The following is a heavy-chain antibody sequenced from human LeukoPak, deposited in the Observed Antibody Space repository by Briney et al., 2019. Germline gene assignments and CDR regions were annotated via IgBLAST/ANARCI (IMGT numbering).Heavy chain of an antibody. V-gene: IGHV4-31*03. CDR3: ARMTNYYYYYGMDV. Sequence: SETLSLTCTVSGGSISSGGYSWSWIRQHPGKGLEWIGYIYYSGSTYYNPSLKSRVTISVDTSKNQFSLKLSSVTAADTAVYYCARMTNYYYYYGMDVWGQGTTVTVSS. J-gene: IGHJ6*02. CDR1: GGSISSGGYS. CDR2: IYYSGST.